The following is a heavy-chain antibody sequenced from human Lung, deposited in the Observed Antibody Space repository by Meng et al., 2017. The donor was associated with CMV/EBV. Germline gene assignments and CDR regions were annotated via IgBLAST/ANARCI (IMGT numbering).Heavy chain of an antibody. V-gene: IGHV3-20*04. CDR1: GFTFGDFG. J-gene: IGHJ6*02. D-gene: IGHD5-18*01. CDR2: INGKGGTI. Sequence: GGSXRLXCAASGFTFGDFGMGWVRQAPGKGLEWVSGINGKGGTIGYADSVKGRFTISRDNGKNFLYLQMNSLRAEDTALYFCVRGHTYVDYYFYGMDVWGQGTTVTVSS. CDR3: VRGHTYVDYYFYGMDV.